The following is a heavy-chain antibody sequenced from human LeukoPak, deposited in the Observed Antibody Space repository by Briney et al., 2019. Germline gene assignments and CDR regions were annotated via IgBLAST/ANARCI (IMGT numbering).Heavy chain of an antibody. J-gene: IGHJ4*02. CDR1: GLTFSSYG. D-gene: IGHD3-3*01. V-gene: IGHV3-23*01. Sequence: GGSLRLSCAASGLTFSSYGMSWVRQAPGKGLEWVSSISGNGVGTYYADSVKGRFTISRDNSKNTLYLQMNSLRAEDTAVYYCAKDGASGDFWSGYPDYWGQGTLVTVSS. CDR2: ISGNGVGT. CDR3: AKDGASGDFWSGYPDY.